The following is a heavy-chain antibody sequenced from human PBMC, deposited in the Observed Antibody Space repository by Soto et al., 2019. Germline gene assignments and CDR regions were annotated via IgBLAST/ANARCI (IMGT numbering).Heavy chain of an antibody. CDR2: IYYSGST. D-gene: IGHD3-22*01. Sequence: LETLSLTCTVSGGSISSSSYYWGWIRQPPGKGLEWIGSIYYSGSTYYNPSLKSRVTISVDTSKNQFSLKLSSVTAADTAMYYCARSDYDSSAYFGQTGTFEYWGQGTLVTVSS. J-gene: IGHJ4*02. V-gene: IGHV4-39*01. CDR3: ARSDYDSSAYFGQTGTFEY. CDR1: GGSISSSSYY.